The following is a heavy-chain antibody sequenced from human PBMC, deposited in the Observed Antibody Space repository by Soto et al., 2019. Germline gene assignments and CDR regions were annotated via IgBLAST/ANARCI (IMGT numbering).Heavy chain of an antibody. CDR2: ISYDGSNK. Sequence: QVQLVESGGGVVQPGRSLRLSCAASGFTFSSYAMHWVRQAPGKGLEWVAVISYDGSNKYYADSVKGRFTISRDNSKNTLYLQMNSLRAEDTAVYYCARDDYRFNSVYGFSMDVW. CDR1: GFTFSSYA. CDR3: ARDDYRFNSVYGFSMDV. J-gene: IGHJ6*01. D-gene: IGHD5-12*01. V-gene: IGHV3-30-3*01.